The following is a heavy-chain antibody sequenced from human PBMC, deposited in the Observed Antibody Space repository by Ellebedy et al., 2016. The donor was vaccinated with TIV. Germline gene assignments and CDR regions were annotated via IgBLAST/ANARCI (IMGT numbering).Heavy chain of an antibody. J-gene: IGHJ4*02. CDR1: GYTFTNYG. CDR2: ISAYNGNT. Sequence: ASVKVSCXASGYTFTNYGISWVRQAPGQGLEWMGWISAYNGNTNSAQKFQGRVTMTTDTSTSTAYMELRTLRSDDTAVYYCARDSSRVQYSSGWYVTDYWGQGTLVTVSS. D-gene: IGHD6-19*01. CDR3: ARDSSRVQYSSGWYVTDY. V-gene: IGHV1-18*01.